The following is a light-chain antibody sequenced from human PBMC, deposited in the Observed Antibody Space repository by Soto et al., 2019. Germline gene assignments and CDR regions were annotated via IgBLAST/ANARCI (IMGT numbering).Light chain of an antibody. CDR2: GAS. V-gene: IGKV3-20*01. Sequence: ESMLTQSPGTLSLSPGERATLSCRASQSVSTRYLAWYQQKPGQAPRLLIYGASIRATGIPARFSGSGSGTDFTLTISRLQPEDFAAYYCHQFGSSPPAFTFGQGTKLEI. J-gene: IGKJ2*01. CDR3: HQFGSSPPAFT. CDR1: QSVSTRY.